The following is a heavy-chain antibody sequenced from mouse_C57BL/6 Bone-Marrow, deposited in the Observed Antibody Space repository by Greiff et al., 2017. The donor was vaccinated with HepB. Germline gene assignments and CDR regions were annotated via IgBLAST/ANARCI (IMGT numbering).Heavy chain of an antibody. V-gene: IGHV1-78*01. Sequence: QVHVKQSDAELVKPGASVKISCKASGYTFTDHTIHWLKQRPEQGLEWIGHIYPRGGSSRYNEKFKGKATLTEDKSSSTAYLQLNSLTSEDSAVFFCARRTTVGYFDVWGTGTTVTVSS. J-gene: IGHJ1*03. CDR1: GYTFTDHT. CDR3: ARRTTVGYFDV. CDR2: IYPRGGSS. D-gene: IGHD1-1*01.